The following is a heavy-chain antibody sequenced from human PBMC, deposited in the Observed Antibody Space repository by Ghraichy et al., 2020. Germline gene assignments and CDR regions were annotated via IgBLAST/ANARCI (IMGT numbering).Heavy chain of an antibody. CDR1: GYSISSGYY. CDR2: IYHSGSS. Sequence: LNISCAVSGYSISSGYYWGWIRQPPGKGLEWIGSIYHSGSSYYSPSLKSRVTISVDTSKNHFSLKLSSVTAADTAVYFCARSAYTGSAIGAFDIWGQGTMVTVSS. J-gene: IGHJ3*02. D-gene: IGHD1-26*01. V-gene: IGHV4-38-2*01. CDR3: ARSAYTGSAIGAFDI.